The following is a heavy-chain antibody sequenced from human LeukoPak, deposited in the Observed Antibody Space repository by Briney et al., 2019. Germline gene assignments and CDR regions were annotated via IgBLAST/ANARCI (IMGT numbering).Heavy chain of an antibody. J-gene: IGHJ6*03. CDR2: ISASRGIT. Sequence: GGSLRLSCAASGFNYSSYTMNWVRQAPGMGLEWLSYISASRGITYYADSVKGRFTISRDNAKNSLYLQMNSLRAEDTAAYYCVRGSLASGVVVYYYYYLDVWGKGTTVTVSS. D-gene: IGHD3-3*01. CDR1: GFNYSSYT. V-gene: IGHV3-48*01. CDR3: VRGSLASGVVVYYYYYLDV.